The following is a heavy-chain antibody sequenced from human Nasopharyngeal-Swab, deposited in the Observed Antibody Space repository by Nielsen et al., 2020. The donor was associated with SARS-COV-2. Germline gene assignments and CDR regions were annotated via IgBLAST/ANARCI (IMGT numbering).Heavy chain of an antibody. CDR2: ITHSGST. D-gene: IGHD3-9*01. CDR1: GGSISSYC. J-gene: IGHJ3*02. CDR3: ARAPDYDVLTGYYPDAFDI. V-gene: IGHV4-34*01. Sequence: SETLSLTCAVYGGSISSYCWTWIRQPPGKGLEWIGEITHSGSTNYNPSLKSRVTLSVDTSKNQFSLKLSSATAADTAVYYCARAPDYDVLTGYYPDAFDIWGQGTMVTVSS.